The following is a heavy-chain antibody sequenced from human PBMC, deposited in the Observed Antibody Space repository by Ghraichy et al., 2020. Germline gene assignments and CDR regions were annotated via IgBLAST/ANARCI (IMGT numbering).Heavy chain of an antibody. V-gene: IGHV3-30*04. CDR1: GFTFSSYA. CDR3: ARVNQHGSGSYYIGAHFDY. D-gene: IGHD3-10*01. CDR2: ISYDGSNK. Sequence: GGSLRLSCAASGFTFSSYAMHWVRQAPGKGLEWVAVISYDGSNKYYADSVKGRFTISRDNSKNTLYLQMNSLRAEDTAVYYCARVNQHGSGSYYIGAHFDYWGQGTLVTVSS. J-gene: IGHJ4*02.